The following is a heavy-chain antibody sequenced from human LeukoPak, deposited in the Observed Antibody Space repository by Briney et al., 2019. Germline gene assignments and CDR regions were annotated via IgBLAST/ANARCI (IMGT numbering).Heavy chain of an antibody. CDR2: IIPIFGTA. J-gene: IGHJ4*02. CDR3: ALLLGYCTNGVCYNKMSYFDY. D-gene: IGHD2-8*01. V-gene: IGHV1-69*13. CDR1: GYTFTSYG. Sequence: SVKVSCKASGYTFTSYGISWVRQAPGQGLEWMGGIIPIFGTANYAQKFQGRVTITADESTSTAYMELSSLRSEDTAVYYCALLLGYCTNGVCYNKMSYFDYWGQGTLVTVSS.